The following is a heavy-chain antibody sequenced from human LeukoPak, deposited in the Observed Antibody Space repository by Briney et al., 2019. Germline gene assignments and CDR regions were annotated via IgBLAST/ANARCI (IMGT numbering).Heavy chain of an antibody. D-gene: IGHD3-22*01. CDR2: ISGSGTNT. J-gene: IGHJ3*02. V-gene: IGHV3-23*01. CDR1: GFTFSSYG. Sequence: GGSLRLSCAASGFTFSSYGMSWVRQAPGKGLEWVPAISGSGTNTYYADSVKGRFTISRDNSKNSLYLQMNSLRAEDTAVYYCAKGIVVVISGNAFDIWGQGTMDPVSS. CDR3: AKGIVVVISGNAFDI.